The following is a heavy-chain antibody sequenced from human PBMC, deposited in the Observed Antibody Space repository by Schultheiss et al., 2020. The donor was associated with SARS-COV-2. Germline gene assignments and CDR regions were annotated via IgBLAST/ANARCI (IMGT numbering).Heavy chain of an antibody. D-gene: IGHD2-2*01. CDR2: IGTAGDP. CDR3: ARNRMSSRLDH. Sequence: GGSLRLSCAASGFTFSSYDMHWVRQATGKGLEWVSAIGTAGDPYYPGSVKGRFTISRDNSKNIVYLQMNSLRVEDTAVYHCARNRMSSRLDHWGPGTLVTVSS. V-gene: IGHV3-13*05. J-gene: IGHJ5*02. CDR1: GFTFSSYD.